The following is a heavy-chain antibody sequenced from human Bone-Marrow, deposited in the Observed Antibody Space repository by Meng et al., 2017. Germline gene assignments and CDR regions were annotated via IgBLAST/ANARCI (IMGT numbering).Heavy chain of an antibody. CDR2: INAGNGNT. CDR1: GYTFTSYA. Sequence: HVLLVQAGAEMKKPGASVKVYCKASGYTFTSYAMHWVRQAPGPRLEWMGWINAGNGNTKYSQKFQGRVTITRDTSASTAYMELSSLRSEDTAVYYCARDEGSYSDYWGQGTLVTVSS. CDR3: ARDEGSYSDY. J-gene: IGHJ4*02. D-gene: IGHD1-26*01. V-gene: IGHV1-3*01.